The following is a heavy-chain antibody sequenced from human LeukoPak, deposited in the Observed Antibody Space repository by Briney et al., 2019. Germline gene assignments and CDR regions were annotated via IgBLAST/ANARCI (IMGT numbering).Heavy chain of an antibody. V-gene: IGHV3-21*01. CDR3: VRDRDPRGYSYGYGY. J-gene: IGHJ4*02. CDR1: GFTVSSNY. Sequence: GGSLRLSCAASGFTVSSNYMSWVRQAPGKGLEWVSSISSSSSYIYYADSVKGRFTISRDNAKNSLYLQMNSLRAEDTAVYYCVRDRDPRGYSYGYGYWGQGTLVTVSS. D-gene: IGHD5-18*01. CDR2: ISSSSSYI.